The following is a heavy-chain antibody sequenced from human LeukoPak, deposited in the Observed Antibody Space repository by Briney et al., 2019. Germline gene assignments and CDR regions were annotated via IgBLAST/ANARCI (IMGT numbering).Heavy chain of an antibody. J-gene: IGHJ4*02. CDR3: ARVFGRQTIDY. D-gene: IGHD1/OR15-1a*01. V-gene: IGHV3-23*01. Sequence: GGSLRLSCAASGFTFSNSALSWVRQAPGKGLEWVSDISGSGGSTYYADSVKGRFTISRDNSKNTLYLQMNSLRAEDTAVYYCARVFGRQTIDYWGQGTLVTASS. CDR1: GFTFSNSA. CDR2: ISGSGGST.